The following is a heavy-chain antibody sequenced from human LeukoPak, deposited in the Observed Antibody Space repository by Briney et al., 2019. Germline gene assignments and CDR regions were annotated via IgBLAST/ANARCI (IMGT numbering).Heavy chain of an antibody. J-gene: IGHJ4*02. V-gene: IGHV3-23*01. CDR1: GFTFSSYA. CDR2: ISGSGGST. Sequence: PGGPLGLSCAASGFTFSSYAMSWVRQAPGKGLEWVSAISGSGGSTYYADSVKGRFTISRDNSKNTLYLQMNSLRAEDTAVYYCAKGFMSSGWYFDYWGQGTLVTVSS. CDR3: AKGFMSSGWYFDY. D-gene: IGHD6-19*01.